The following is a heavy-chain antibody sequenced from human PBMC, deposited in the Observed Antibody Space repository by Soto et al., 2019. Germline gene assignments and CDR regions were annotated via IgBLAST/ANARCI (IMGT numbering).Heavy chain of an antibody. CDR2: IYYTRST. V-gene: IGHV4-61*01. J-gene: IGHJ5*02. CDR3: ARESTYYYDSSSS. CDR1: GGSVSGGSYH. Sequence: QVQLQESGPGLVKPSETLSLSCSVSGGSVSGGSYHWSWIRQPPGKGLEWIGYIYYTRSTNYNPSLKSRVIISVDTSKIQFSLKLRSVTAADTAVYYCARESTYYYDSSSSWGQGTLVTVSS. D-gene: IGHD3-22*01.